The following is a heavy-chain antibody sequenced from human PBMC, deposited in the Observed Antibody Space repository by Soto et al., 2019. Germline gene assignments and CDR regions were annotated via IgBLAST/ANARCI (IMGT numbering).Heavy chain of an antibody. CDR2: INPNSGGT. CDR3: ARVGRAMGSGSSIDY. Sequence: ASVKVSCKASGYTFTGYYMHWVRQAPGQGLEWMGWINPNSGGTNYAQKFQGWVTMTRDTSISTAYMELSRLRSDDTAVYYCARVGRAMGSGSSIDYWGQGTLVTVSS. J-gene: IGHJ4*02. CDR1: GYTFTGYY. D-gene: IGHD3-10*01. V-gene: IGHV1-2*04.